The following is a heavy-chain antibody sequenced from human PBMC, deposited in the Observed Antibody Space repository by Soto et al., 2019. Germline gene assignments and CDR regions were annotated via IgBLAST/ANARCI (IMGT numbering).Heavy chain of an antibody. CDR3: ARGNSLYSSGWLYWYSDL. Sequence: QVQLVESGGGVVQPGRSLRLSCAASGFTFSSYAMHWVRQAPGKGLEWVAVISYDGSNKYYADSVKGRFTISRDNSKNTLYLQMNSLSAEDTGVYYCARGNSLYSSGWLYWYSDLWGRGTLVTVSS. D-gene: IGHD6-19*01. CDR2: ISYDGSNK. CDR1: GFTFSSYA. V-gene: IGHV3-30-3*01. J-gene: IGHJ2*01.